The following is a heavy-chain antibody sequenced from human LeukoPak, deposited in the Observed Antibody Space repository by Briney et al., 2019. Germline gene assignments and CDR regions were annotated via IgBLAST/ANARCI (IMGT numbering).Heavy chain of an antibody. CDR3: ARSLGTYWGKDFLNWFDP. CDR2: INPNSGNT. Sequence: ASVKVSCKASEYTFTNYDINWVRQATGQGLEWMGWINPNSGNTGYTQKFQGRVTMTRNTSLTTAYMELTSLKSEDTAVYYCARSLGTYWGKDFLNWFDPWGQGTLVTVSS. D-gene: IGHD3-16*01. V-gene: IGHV1-8*01. CDR1: EYTFTNYD. J-gene: IGHJ5*02.